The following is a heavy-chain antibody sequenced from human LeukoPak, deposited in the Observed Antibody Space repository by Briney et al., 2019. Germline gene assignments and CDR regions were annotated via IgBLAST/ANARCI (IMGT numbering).Heavy chain of an antibody. D-gene: IGHD3-22*01. V-gene: IGHV4-34*01. CDR1: GGSFSGYY. Sequence: PSETLSLTCAVYGGSFSGYYWSWIRQPPGKGLEWIGEINHSGSTNYNPSLKSRVTISVDTSKNQFSLKLSSVTAADTAVYYCARESYLPHRYYYDSSGYWFDYWGQGTLVTVSS. J-gene: IGHJ4*02. CDR3: ARESYLPHRYYYDSSGYWFDY. CDR2: INHSGST.